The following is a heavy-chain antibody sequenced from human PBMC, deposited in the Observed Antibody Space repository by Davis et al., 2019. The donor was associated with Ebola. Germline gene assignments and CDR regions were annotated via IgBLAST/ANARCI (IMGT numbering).Heavy chain of an antibody. CDR3: ARDVCRGGLCYLDY. CDR1: GGSISSSSYY. V-gene: IGHV4-39*07. J-gene: IGHJ4*02. CDR2: IYYSGSA. Sequence: MPSETLSLTCTVSGGSISSSSYYWGWIRQPPGKGLEWIGYIYYSGSAYYNPSLKSRVTILLAMSKKQFSLKLSSVTAADTAVYYCARDVCRGGLCYLDYWGQGTLITVSS. D-gene: IGHD2-15*01.